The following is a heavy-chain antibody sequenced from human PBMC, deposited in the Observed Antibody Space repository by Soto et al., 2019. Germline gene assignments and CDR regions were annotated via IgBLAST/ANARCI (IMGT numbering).Heavy chain of an antibody. CDR3: TRGGTPRPQDYYYYYYGMDV. Sequence: HPGGSLRLSCTASGFTFDDYAMSWFRQAPGKGLEWVSFIRSKAYGGTTEYAASVKGRFTISRDDSKSIAYLQMNSLKTEDTAVYYCTRGGTPRPQDYYYYYYGMDVWGQGTTVTVSS. J-gene: IGHJ6*02. D-gene: IGHD2-15*01. CDR1: GFTFDDYA. V-gene: IGHV3-49*03. CDR2: IRSKAYGGTT.